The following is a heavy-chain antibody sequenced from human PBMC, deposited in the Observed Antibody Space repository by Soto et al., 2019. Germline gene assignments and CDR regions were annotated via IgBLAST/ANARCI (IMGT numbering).Heavy chain of an antibody. Sequence: PSETLSLTCTVSGGSISSNIYYWGWIRQPPGKGLEWIGNIHYSGSTYYDSSLKSRVTISADTSQNQFSLDLTSVTATDTAVYFCARHPGYCSGGSCNGQYTLDVWGQGTTVTVS. CDR2: IHYSGST. J-gene: IGHJ6*02. CDR3: ARHPGYCSGGSCNGQYTLDV. V-gene: IGHV4-39*01. D-gene: IGHD2-15*01. CDR1: GGSISSNIYY.